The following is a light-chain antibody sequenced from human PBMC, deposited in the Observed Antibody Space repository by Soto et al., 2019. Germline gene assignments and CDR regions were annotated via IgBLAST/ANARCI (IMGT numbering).Light chain of an antibody. V-gene: IGKV1-39*01. J-gene: IGKJ2*01. CDR2: VVS. CDR3: QQSYSLPYT. Sequence: DIQLTQSPSSLSASVGDRVTITCRASQTISRNLNWYQQKPGEAPKLLMYVVSSLQGGVPSRFSGSESGTDYPLTISSLQPDDFATYYCQQSYSLPYTFGQGTKLEIK. CDR1: QTISRN.